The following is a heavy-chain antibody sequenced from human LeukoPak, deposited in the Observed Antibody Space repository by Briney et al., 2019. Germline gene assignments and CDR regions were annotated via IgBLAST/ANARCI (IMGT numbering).Heavy chain of an antibody. V-gene: IGHV4-39*01. D-gene: IGHD3-10*01. CDR1: GGSISSSSYY. J-gene: IGHJ4*02. CDR2: IYYSGST. Sequence: KPSETLSLTCTVSGGSISSSSYYWVWIRQPPGKGLEWIGSIYYSGSTYYNPSLKSRATISVDTSKNQFSLKLSSVTAADTAVYYCASYGSGSYYWAAFDYWGQGTLVTVSS. CDR3: ASYGSGSYYWAAFDY.